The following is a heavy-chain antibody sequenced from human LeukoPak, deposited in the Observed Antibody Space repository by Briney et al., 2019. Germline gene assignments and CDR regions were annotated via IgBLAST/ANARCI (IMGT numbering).Heavy chain of an antibody. D-gene: IGHD3-10*01. V-gene: IGHV3-7*01. Sequence: PGGSLRLSCAAPGFTFTTYWMSWVRQAPGKGLEWVANINQDGSEKYFVDSVRGRFTISRDNAKNSLYLQMNSLRVEDTAVYYCARVAKYYYGSETYYFFEHWGQGTPVTASS. CDR3: ARVAKYYYGSETYYFFEH. CDR2: INQDGSEK. J-gene: IGHJ4*02. CDR1: GFTFTTYW.